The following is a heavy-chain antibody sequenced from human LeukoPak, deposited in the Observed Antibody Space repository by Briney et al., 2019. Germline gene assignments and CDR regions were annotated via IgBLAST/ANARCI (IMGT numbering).Heavy chain of an antibody. D-gene: IGHD3-10*01. J-gene: IGHJ4*02. CDR1: GFTFSSYG. CDR3: AKAFMVRGVTTIKPLDY. Sequence: GGSLRLSCAASGFTFSSYGMHWVRQAPGKGLEWVAVISYDGSNKYYADSVKGRFTISRDNSKNTLYLQMNGLRAEDTAVYYCAKAFMVRGVTTIKPLDYWGQGTLVTVSS. CDR2: ISYDGSNK. V-gene: IGHV3-30*18.